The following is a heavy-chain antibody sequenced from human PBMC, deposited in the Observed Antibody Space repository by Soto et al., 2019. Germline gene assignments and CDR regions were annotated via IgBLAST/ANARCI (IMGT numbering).Heavy chain of an antibody. J-gene: IGHJ4*02. CDR2: THHSGRT. D-gene: IGHD4-17*01. Sequence: QVQLQESGPGLVKPSGTLSLTCTVSGGSMSSSNWWNWVRQPPGKGLEWIGETHHSGRTNYNPSLRSPVTISVDKPKNHFSLKLSSVTAADPAVYYCASSEATVLDYWGKGTLVTVSS. CDR3: ASSEATVLDY. V-gene: IGHV4-4*02. CDR1: GGSMSSSNW.